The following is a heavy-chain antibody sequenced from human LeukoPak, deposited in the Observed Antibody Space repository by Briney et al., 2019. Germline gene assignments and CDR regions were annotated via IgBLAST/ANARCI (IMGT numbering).Heavy chain of an antibody. CDR3: ARDVHGDYGSGWFDP. D-gene: IGHD4-17*01. Sequence: ASVKVSCKTSGGTFNNSAISWVRQAPGQGLEWLGGIIPLFGTANYAQKFQGRVTITKDESTRTVYLELTSLTSDDTAVYYCARDVHGDYGSGWFDPWGQGTLVSVSS. V-gene: IGHV1-69*05. CDR2: IIPLFGTA. J-gene: IGHJ5*02. CDR1: GGTFNNSA.